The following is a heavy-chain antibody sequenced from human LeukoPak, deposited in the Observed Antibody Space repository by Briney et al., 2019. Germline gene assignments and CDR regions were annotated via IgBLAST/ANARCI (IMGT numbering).Heavy chain of an antibody. CDR1: GGSISGYY. V-gene: IGHV4-59*01. Sequence: KPSETLSLTCTVSGGSISGYYWSWIRQPPGKGLEWIGYIYYSWSTNYNPSLKSRVTMSVDTSRNQFSLKLSSVTAEDTAVYYCARGGLENGYHSNDGFDIWGQGTMVTVSS. D-gene: IGHD3-22*01. CDR3: ARGGLENGYHSNDGFDI. J-gene: IGHJ3*02. CDR2: IYYSWST.